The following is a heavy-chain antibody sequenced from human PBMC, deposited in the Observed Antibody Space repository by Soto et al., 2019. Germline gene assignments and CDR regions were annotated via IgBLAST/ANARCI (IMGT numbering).Heavy chain of an antibody. CDR3: ARSGVSYYDFWSGYYGPGNWFDP. V-gene: IGHV4-39*01. Sequence: QLQLQESGPGLVKPSETLSLTCTVSGGSISSSSYYWGWIRQPPGKGLEWIGSIYYSGSTYYNPSLKSRVTISVDTSKNQFSLKLSSVTAADTAVYYCARSGVSYYDFWSGYYGPGNWFDPWGQGTLVTVSS. CDR1: GGSISSSSYY. J-gene: IGHJ5*02. CDR2: IYYSGST. D-gene: IGHD3-3*01.